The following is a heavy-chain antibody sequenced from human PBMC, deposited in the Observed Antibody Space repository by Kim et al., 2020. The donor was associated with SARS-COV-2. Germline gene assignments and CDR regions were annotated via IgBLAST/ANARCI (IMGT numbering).Heavy chain of an antibody. Sequence: SETLSLTCAVYGGSFSGYYWSWIRQPPGKGLEWIGEINHSGSTNYNPSLKSRVTISVDTSKNQFSLKLSSVTAADTAVYYCARGGPHSSSWYSPSEKFDYWGQGTLVTASS. CDR2: INHSGST. D-gene: IGHD6-13*01. V-gene: IGHV4-34*01. CDR1: GGSFSGYY. CDR3: ARGGPHSSSWYSPSEKFDY. J-gene: IGHJ4*02.